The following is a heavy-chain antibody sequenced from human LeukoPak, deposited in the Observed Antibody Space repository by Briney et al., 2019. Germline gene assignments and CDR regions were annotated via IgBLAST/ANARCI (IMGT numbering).Heavy chain of an antibody. CDR3: ATGGGRYCSSTSCYARGAFDI. V-gene: IGHV4-31*03. D-gene: IGHD2-2*01. J-gene: IGHJ3*02. CDR1: GGSISSGGYY. Sequence: SETLSLTCTVSGGSISSGGYYWSWIRQHPGKGLEWIGYIYYSGSTYYNPSLKSRVTISVDTSKNQFPLKLSSVTAADTAVYYCATGGGRYCSSTSCYARGAFDIWGQGTMVTVSS. CDR2: IYYSGST.